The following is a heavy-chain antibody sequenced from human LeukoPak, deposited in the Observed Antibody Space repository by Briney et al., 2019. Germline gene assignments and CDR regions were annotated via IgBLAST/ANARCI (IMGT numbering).Heavy chain of an antibody. Sequence: ASVRVSCKASGYTFTSYGISWVRQAPGQGLDWMGWISAYNGYTNYAQKLQGRVTMTTDTSTSTAYMELRSLRSDDAAVYYCARDNVLRSADAFDIWGQGTMVTVSS. CDR1: GYTFTSYG. D-gene: IGHD3-3*01. V-gene: IGHV1-18*01. J-gene: IGHJ3*02. CDR2: ISAYNGYT. CDR3: ARDNVLRSADAFDI.